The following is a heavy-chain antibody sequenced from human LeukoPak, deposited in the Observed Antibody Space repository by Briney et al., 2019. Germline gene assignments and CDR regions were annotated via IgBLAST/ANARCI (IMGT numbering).Heavy chain of an antibody. CDR2: ISYDAGNK. J-gene: IGHJ6*02. Sequence: GGSLRLSCAASGFTFSSYGMHWVRQAPGKGLEWVAVISYDAGNKYSADSVKGRFTISRDNSQNTLYLQMNSLRAGDTAVYYCAKDRGTSSSAYGMDVWGQGTTVTVSS. V-gene: IGHV3-30*18. D-gene: IGHD6-6*01. CDR3: AKDRGTSSSAYGMDV. CDR1: GFTFSSYG.